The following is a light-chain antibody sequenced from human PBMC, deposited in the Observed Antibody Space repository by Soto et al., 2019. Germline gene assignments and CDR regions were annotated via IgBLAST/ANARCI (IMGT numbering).Light chain of an antibody. J-gene: IGLJ3*02. CDR3: QSYDSSTWV. Sequence: NFMLTQPHSGSESPGKTVTISCTRSSGSIASNYVQWYQQRPGSAPTTVIYEDNQRPSGVPDRFSGSIDSSSNSASLTISGLKTEDEADYYCQSYDSSTWVFGGGTKLTVL. CDR1: SGSIASNY. V-gene: IGLV6-57*03. CDR2: EDN.